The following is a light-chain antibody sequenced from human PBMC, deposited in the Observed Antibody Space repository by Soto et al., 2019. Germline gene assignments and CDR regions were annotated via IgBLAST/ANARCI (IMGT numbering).Light chain of an antibody. CDR1: SSNIGAGYV. CDR2: GNS. CDR3: QSYDSSLSGSV. J-gene: IGLJ3*02. Sequence: QSVLTQPPSVSGAPGQRVTISCTGSSSNIGAGYVYWYQQLPGTAPKLFIYGNSNRPSGVPDRFSGSKSGTSASLAITGLQAEDEADYYCQSYDSSLSGSVFGGGTKLTVL. V-gene: IGLV1-40*01.